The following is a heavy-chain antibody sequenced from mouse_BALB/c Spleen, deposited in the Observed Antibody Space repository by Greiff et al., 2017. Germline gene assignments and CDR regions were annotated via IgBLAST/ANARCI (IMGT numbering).Heavy chain of an antibody. CDR3: ARPGYYVDAMDY. D-gene: IGHD2-3*01. V-gene: IGHV1-55*01. CDR2: IYPGSGST. CDR1: GYNFTSYW. J-gene: IGHJ4*01. Sequence: QVQLQQSGAELVKPGTSVKLSCKASGYNFTSYWINWVKLRPGQGLEWIGDIYPGSGSTNYNEKFKSKATLTVDKSSSTAYMQLSSLTSEDTAVYYCARPGYYVDAMDYWGQGTSVTVSS.